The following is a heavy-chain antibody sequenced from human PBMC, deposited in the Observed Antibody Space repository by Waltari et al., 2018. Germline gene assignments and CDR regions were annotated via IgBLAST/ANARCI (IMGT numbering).Heavy chain of an antibody. V-gene: IGHV3-21*04. CDR1: GFTFSSYS. J-gene: IGHJ4*02. CDR3: ARGLTIEGFDY. CDR2: ISSSSSYI. Sequence: EVQLVESGGGLVKPGGSLRLSCAASGFTFSSYSMNWVRQAPGKGLEWVSSISSSSSYIYYADSVKGRFTISRDNSKNTLYLQMNSLRAEDTAVYYCARGLTIEGFDYWGQGTLVTVSS. D-gene: IGHD3-10*01.